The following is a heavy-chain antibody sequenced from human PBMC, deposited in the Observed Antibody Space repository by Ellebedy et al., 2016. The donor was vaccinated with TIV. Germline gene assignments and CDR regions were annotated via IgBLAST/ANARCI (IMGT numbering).Heavy chain of an antibody. Sequence: MPSETLSLTCTVSGGSISSYYWSWIRQPPGKGLEWIGYIYNSGSTNYNPSLKSRVTISLDTSKNQFSLKLSSVTAADTAVYYCARGRVHLWFESWGQGTLVTVSS. CDR2: IYNSGST. J-gene: IGHJ5*01. CDR3: ARGRVHLWFES. V-gene: IGHV4-59*01. D-gene: IGHD1-1*01. CDR1: GGSISSYY.